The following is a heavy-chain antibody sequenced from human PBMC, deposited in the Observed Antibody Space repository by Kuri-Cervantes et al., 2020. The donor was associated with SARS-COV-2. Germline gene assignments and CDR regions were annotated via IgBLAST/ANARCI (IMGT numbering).Heavy chain of an antibody. Sequence: SVKVSCKASGGTFSSYAISWVRQAPGQGLEWMGGIIPIFGTANYAQKLQGRVTMTTDTSTSTAYMELRSLRSDDTAVYYCARGWSRSGFGVVHYYYYMDVWGKGTTVTVSS. CDR3: ARGWSRSGFGVVHYYYYMDV. J-gene: IGHJ6*03. D-gene: IGHD3-3*01. CDR2: IIPIFGTA. CDR1: GGTFSSYA. V-gene: IGHV1-69*05.